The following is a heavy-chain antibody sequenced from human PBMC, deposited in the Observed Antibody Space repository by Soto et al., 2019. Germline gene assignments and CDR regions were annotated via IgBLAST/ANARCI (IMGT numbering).Heavy chain of an antibody. V-gene: IGHV3-33*01. Sequence: QVQLVQSGGGVVQPGRSLRLSCAASGFTFSSYGMHWVRQAPGKGLEWVAVIWYDGSNKYYADSVKGRFTISRDNSKNTLYLQMNSLRAEDTAVYYCARDRCSSTSCYLHLGNAFDIWGQGTMVTVSS. CDR1: GFTFSSYG. CDR3: ARDRCSSTSCYLHLGNAFDI. J-gene: IGHJ3*02. D-gene: IGHD2-2*01. CDR2: IWYDGSNK.